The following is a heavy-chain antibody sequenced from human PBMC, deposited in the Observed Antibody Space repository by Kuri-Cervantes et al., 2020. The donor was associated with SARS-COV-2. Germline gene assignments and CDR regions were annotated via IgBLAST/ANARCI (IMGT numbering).Heavy chain of an antibody. Sequence: GESLKISCAASGFTFSSYSMNWIRQAPGKGLEWVSYISSSGSTIYYADSVKGRFTISRDNAKNSLYLQMNSLRAEDTAVHYCAREGIAVAGKYYGMDVWGQGTTVTVSS. V-gene: IGHV3-48*01. J-gene: IGHJ6*02. D-gene: IGHD6-19*01. CDR2: ISSSGSTI. CDR1: GFTFSSYS. CDR3: AREGIAVAGKYYGMDV.